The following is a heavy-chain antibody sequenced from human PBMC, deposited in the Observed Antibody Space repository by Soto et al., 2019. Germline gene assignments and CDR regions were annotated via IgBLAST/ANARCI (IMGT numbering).Heavy chain of an antibody. CDR1: GGSISGHY. D-gene: IGHD6-19*01. J-gene: IGHJ4*02. V-gene: IGHV4-59*11. Sequence: LSLTCSVSGGSISGHYWTWIRQSPGKGLEWIGYIFYSGSTNYNPSLKSRVTISVDTSKNQFSLKMSSVTAADTAVYYCARVGSSGWAPDYWGRGTLVTVSS. CDR2: IFYSGST. CDR3: ARVGSSGWAPDY.